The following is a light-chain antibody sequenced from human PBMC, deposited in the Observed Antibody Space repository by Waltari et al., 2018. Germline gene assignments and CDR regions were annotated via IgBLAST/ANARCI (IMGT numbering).Light chain of an antibody. Sequence: DIQMTQSPSSLSTSVGDRVTITCRASQGISHYLAWYQQKPGKVPKLLFYAASTLQSGVPSRFSGSGSGTDFTLTISSLQPEDVATYYCQKYNSAPLTFGGGTKVEIK. J-gene: IGKJ4*01. CDR2: AAS. CDR3: QKYNSAPLT. CDR1: QGISHY. V-gene: IGKV1-27*01.